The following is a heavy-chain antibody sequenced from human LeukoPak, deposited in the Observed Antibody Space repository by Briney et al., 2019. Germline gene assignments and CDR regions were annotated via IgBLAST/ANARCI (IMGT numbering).Heavy chain of an antibody. CDR1: GGFINSYY. V-gene: IGHV4-4*07. CDR3: ARHNGFDRGYYYYMDV. D-gene: IGHD3-9*01. CDR2: VYTSGIT. Sequence: PSETLSLTCTVSGGFINSYYWSWIRQPAGKGLERIGRVYTSGITNYNPSLKSRITMSVDTSKNQFSLKLTSVTAADTAVYYCARHNGFDRGYYYYMDVWGKGTTVTVSS. J-gene: IGHJ6*03.